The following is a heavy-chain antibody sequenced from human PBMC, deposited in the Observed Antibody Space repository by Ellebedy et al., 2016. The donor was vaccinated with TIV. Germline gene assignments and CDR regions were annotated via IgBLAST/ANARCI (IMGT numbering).Heavy chain of an antibody. J-gene: IGHJ4*02. CDR3: ARGHVAESRPPAFDY. V-gene: IGHV3-7*01. CDR2: IKYDGSEK. D-gene: IGHD6-6*01. Sequence: PGGSLRLSCAASGFSFSTSWMNWVRQAPGGGLEWVANIKYDGSEKYYAGSVKGRFIISRDNAKNSLYLQMNSLRAEDTALYYCARGHVAESRPPAFDYWGQGVLLTVSS. CDR1: GFSFSTSW.